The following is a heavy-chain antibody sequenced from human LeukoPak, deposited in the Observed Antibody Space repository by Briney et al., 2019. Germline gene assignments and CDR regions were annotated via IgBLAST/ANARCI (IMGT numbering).Heavy chain of an antibody. CDR2: IKPDGSEK. J-gene: IGHJ4*02. Sequence: GGSLRLSCAASGFTFSSHWMTWVRQAPGKGLEWVANIKPDGSEKKNADSVKGRFTISRDNAKNSLYLQMNSLSAEDTAVYYCARWDYASGWYVDYWGQGALVTVSS. CDR3: ARWDYASGWYVDY. CDR1: GFTFSSHW. D-gene: IGHD6-19*01. V-gene: IGHV3-7*01.